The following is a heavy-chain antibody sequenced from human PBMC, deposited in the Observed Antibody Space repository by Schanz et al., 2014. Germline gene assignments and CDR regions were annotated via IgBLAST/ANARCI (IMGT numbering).Heavy chain of an antibody. Sequence: EVQLLESGGGLVQPGGSLRLSCASSGFSFTTYAMSWVRQAPGKGLEWVSGITGASDHIDYAESVKGRFTISRDNSKNSLYLQMNSLRAEDTAVYYCVRDSFFAFDYWGQGTLVTVSS. J-gene: IGHJ4*02. V-gene: IGHV3-23*01. CDR2: ITGASDHI. D-gene: IGHD3-3*01. CDR1: GFSFTTYA. CDR3: VRDSFFAFDY.